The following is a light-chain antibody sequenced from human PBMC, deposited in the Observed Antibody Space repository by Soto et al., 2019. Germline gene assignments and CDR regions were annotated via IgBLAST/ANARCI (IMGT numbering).Light chain of an antibody. V-gene: IGLV2-14*03. Sequence: QSALTQPASVSGSPGQSITISCTGTSSDVGGYNYVSWYQQRPGKAPKLMIYDVNSRPSGVSNRFSGSKSGNTASLTISGLQPEDEADYYCSSYTRNITLVFGGGTKVTVL. CDR2: DVN. J-gene: IGLJ2*01. CDR3: SSYTRNITLV. CDR1: SSDVGGYNY.